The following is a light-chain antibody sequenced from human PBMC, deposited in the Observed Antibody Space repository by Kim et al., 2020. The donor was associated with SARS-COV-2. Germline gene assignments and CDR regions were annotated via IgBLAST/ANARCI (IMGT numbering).Light chain of an antibody. CDR3: EQSYSSTRT. CDR1: QSISSY. CDR2: TAS. V-gene: IGKV1-39*01. Sequence: DIQMTQSPSTLSASVGDRVTITCRASQSISSYLTWYQQKPGKAPKLLIYTASSFQSGVPSRFSGSGSGTDFTLTISGLQPDDFATYYSEQSYSSTRTFGQGTRVDIK. J-gene: IGKJ1*01.